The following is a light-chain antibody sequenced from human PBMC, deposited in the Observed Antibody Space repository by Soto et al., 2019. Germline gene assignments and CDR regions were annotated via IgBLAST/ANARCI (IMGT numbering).Light chain of an antibody. V-gene: IGKV3-20*01. CDR3: QQYGSSPPWT. CDR1: QSLSSTY. CDR2: GAS. Sequence: EIVLTQSPGTLSLSPGERATLFCRASQSLSSTYLAWYQQRPGQAPRLLIFGASTRATGIPARYSGSRSGTDFTLTINSLEPEDFAVYYCQQYGSSPPWTFGLGTKVDIK. J-gene: IGKJ1*01.